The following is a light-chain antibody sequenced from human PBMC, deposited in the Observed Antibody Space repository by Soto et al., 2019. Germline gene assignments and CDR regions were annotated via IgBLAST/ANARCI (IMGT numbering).Light chain of an antibody. CDR1: QNVGKNY. V-gene: IGKV3-20*01. CDR2: DAS. CDR3: QQYASSPLT. Sequence: EIVLTQSLGTLSLSPGERATLSCRASQNVGKNYLAWFQQKPGQAPRLLLYDASNRATGVPDRFSGSGSGTDFTLTISRLEPEDFAVYYCQQYASSPLTFGGGTKVEIK. J-gene: IGKJ4*01.